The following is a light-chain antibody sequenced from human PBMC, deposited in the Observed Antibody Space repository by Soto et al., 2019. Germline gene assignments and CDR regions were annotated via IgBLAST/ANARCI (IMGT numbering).Light chain of an antibody. CDR1: SSNIGNNA. Sequence: QSVLTQPPSVSEAPRQRVTISCSGSSSNIGNNAVSWYQQLPGKAPKLLIYYDDLLPSGVSDRFSGSKSGTSASLAISGLQSEDEADYYCAAWDDSLNGVVIGGGTQLTVL. CDR2: YDD. J-gene: IGLJ2*01. V-gene: IGLV1-36*01. CDR3: AAWDDSLNGVV.